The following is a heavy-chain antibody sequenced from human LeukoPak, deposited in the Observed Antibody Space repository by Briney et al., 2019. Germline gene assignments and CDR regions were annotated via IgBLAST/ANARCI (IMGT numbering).Heavy chain of an antibody. V-gene: IGHV1-18*01. CDR2: ISGNSGKT. Sequence: ASVKVSCKTSGYTFSTYGLSWVRQAPGQGLEWMGWISGNSGKTHYAQKFQDRVTLTTDTSSTTAFMELRSLRSDDTAMYYCARNAGSYFEFAPWGLGTLVTVSS. CDR1: GYTFSTYG. D-gene: IGHD1-26*01. CDR3: ARNAGSYFEFAP. J-gene: IGHJ5*02.